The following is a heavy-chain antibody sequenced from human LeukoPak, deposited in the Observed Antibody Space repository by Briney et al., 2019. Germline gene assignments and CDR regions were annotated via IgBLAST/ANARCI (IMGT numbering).Heavy chain of an antibody. D-gene: IGHD1-1*01. Sequence: GRSLRLSCAASGFSFEAYGMYWVRQAPGKGLEWVSGITWNSDYMAYADSVKGRFTISRDNAKHCLYLQMNSLTVEDTALYYCTRVTSWRTGFDYWGQGTLVTVSS. J-gene: IGHJ4*02. V-gene: IGHV3-9*01. CDR1: GFSFEAYG. CDR2: ITWNSDYM. CDR3: TRVTSWRTGFDY.